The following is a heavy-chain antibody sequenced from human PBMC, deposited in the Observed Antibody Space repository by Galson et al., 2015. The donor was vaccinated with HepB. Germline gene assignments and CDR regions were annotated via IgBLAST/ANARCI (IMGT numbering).Heavy chain of an antibody. CDR3: ARDMLLWFGELSYGGDAFDI. Sequence: SLRLSCAASGFTFSSYSMNWVRQAPGKGLEWVSYISSSSSTIYYADSVKGRFTISRDNAKNSLYLQMNSLRAEDTAVYYCARDMLLWFGELSYGGDAFDIWGQGTMVTVSP. D-gene: IGHD3-10*01. V-gene: IGHV3-48*01. CDR2: ISSSSSTI. J-gene: IGHJ3*02. CDR1: GFTFSSYS.